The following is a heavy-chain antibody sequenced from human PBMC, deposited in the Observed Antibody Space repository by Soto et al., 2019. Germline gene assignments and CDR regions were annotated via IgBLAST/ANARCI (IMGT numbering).Heavy chain of an antibody. Sequence: WETLSLTCTVSGDSVNSGSYYWSWMRQPPGKGLDWVAYIHSTGRTEYNPSLKSRVTISVDTTKNHFSLKLTSVTCADTAVYYWARTDSAGLGAAWYWGRGTLVTVSS. J-gene: IGHJ4*02. CDR3: ARTDSAGLGAAWY. CDR2: IHSTGRT. D-gene: IGHD2-15*01. CDR1: GDSVNSGSYY. V-gene: IGHV4-61*03.